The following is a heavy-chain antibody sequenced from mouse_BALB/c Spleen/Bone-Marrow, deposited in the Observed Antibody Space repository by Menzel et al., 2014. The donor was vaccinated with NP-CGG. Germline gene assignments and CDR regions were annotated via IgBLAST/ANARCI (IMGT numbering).Heavy chain of an antibody. D-gene: IGHD2-14*01. CDR1: GFNIKDTY. CDR3: ATYYRYDRRFAY. J-gene: IGHJ3*01. V-gene: IGHV14-3*02. Sequence: DVKLVESGAELVKPGASVKLSCTASGFNIKDTYMHWVKQRPEQGLEWIGRIDPANGNTKYDPKFQGKATITADTSSNTAYLRLSSLTSEDTAVYYCATYYRYDRRFAYWGQGTLVTVSA. CDR2: IDPANGNT.